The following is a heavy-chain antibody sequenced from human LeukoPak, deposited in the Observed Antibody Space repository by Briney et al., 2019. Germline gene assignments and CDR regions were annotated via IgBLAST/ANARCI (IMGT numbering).Heavy chain of an antibody. D-gene: IGHD5-18*01. V-gene: IGHV4-34*01. Sequence: GSLRLSCAASGFTFSSYAMSWVRQPPGKGLEWIGEINHSGSTNYNPSLKSRVTISVDTSKNQFSLKLSSVTAADTAVYYCARGSYGYYFDYWGQGTLVTVSS. CDR3: ARGSYGYYFDY. CDR2: INHSGST. J-gene: IGHJ4*02. CDR1: GFTFSSYA.